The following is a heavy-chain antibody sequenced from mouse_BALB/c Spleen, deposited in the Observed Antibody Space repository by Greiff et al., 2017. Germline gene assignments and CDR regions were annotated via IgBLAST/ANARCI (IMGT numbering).Heavy chain of an antibody. CDR2: ISSGGGNT. CDR1: GFTFSSYT. D-gene: IGHD1-1*01. J-gene: IGHJ2*01. CDR3: ARFYYYGSSGYYFDY. Sequence: EVMLVESGGGLVKPGGSLKLSCAASGFTFSSYTMSWVRQTPEKRLEWVATISSGGGNTYYPDSVKGRFTISRDNAKNNLYLQMSSLRSEDTALYYCARFYYYGSSGYYFDYWGQGTTLTVSS. V-gene: IGHV5-9*03.